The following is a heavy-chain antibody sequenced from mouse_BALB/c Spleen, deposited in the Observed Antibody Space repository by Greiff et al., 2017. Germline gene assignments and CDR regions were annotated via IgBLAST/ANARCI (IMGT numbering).Heavy chain of an antibody. CDR1: GFTFSSYA. Sequence: EVKLMESGGGLVKPGGSLKLSCAASGFTFSSYAMSWVRQTPEKRLEWVASISSGGSTYYPDSVKGRFTISRDNARNILYLQMSSLRSEDTAMYYCARGSYGKGAMDYWGQGTSVTVSS. CDR2: ISSGGST. J-gene: IGHJ4*01. V-gene: IGHV5-6-5*01. D-gene: IGHD2-1*01. CDR3: ARGSYGKGAMDY.